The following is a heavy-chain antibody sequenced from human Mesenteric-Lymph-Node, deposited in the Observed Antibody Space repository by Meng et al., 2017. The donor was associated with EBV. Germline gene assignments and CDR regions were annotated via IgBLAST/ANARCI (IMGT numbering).Heavy chain of an antibody. Sequence: QVQLQASGPGLVKASXXLSLTCAVSGASISSTNRWTWVRQPSGRGLEWIGESQLGGSTNYNPSLKSRVTISLDKSKNQFSLNLNSVTAADTAVYFCARAPDRSGSLFWGQGTLVTVSS. J-gene: IGHJ4*02. V-gene: IGHV4-4*02. CDR3: ARAPDRSGSLF. CDR1: GASISSTNR. D-gene: IGHD3-22*01. CDR2: SQLGGST.